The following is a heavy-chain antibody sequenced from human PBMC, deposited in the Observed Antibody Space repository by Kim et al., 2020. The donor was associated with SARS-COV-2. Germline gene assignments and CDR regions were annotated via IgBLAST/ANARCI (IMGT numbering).Heavy chain of an antibody. Sequence: GGSLRLSCAASGFTFDDYAMHWVRQAPGKGLEWVSLISGDGGSAYYADSVKGRFTVSRDNSKNSLYLQMNSLRAEDTAVYYCAKDGYGYGFWVVPYYFNYWGQGTLVTVSS. CDR2: ISGDGGSA. CDR1: GFTFDDYA. V-gene: IGHV3-43*02. D-gene: IGHD5-18*01. CDR3: AKDGYGYGFWVVPYYFNY. J-gene: IGHJ4*02.